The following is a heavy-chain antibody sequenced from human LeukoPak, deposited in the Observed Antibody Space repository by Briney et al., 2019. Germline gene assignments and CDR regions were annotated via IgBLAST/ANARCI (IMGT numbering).Heavy chain of an antibody. Sequence: ASVKVSCKASGYIFRNYGVSWVRQAPGQGLEWMGWISGYNGNTNYAQKVQGRVTMTTDTSTGTAYMDLRSLRSDDTAVYYCARVSPHRLMAGDSYYMDVWGKGTTVTVSS. D-gene: IGHD5-24*01. CDR1: GYIFRNYG. V-gene: IGHV1-18*01. CDR2: ISGYNGNT. J-gene: IGHJ6*03. CDR3: ARVSPHRLMAGDSYYMDV.